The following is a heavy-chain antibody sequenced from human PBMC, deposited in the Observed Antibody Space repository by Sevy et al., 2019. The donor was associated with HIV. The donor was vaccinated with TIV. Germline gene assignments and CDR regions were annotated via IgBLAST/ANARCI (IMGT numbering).Heavy chain of an antibody. D-gene: IGHD4-17*01. CDR3: ARVRVTTHWYYGMDV. Sequence: GGSLRLSCAASRFTFSSYGMHWVRQAPGKGLEWVAVIWYDGSNKYYADSVKGRFTISRDNSKNTLYLQMNSLRAEDTAVYYCARVRVTTHWYYGMDVWGQGTTVTVSS. V-gene: IGHV3-33*01. J-gene: IGHJ6*02. CDR2: IWYDGSNK. CDR1: RFTFSSYG.